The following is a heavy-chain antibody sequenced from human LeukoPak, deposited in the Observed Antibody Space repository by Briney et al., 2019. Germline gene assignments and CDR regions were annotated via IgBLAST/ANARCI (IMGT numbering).Heavy chain of an antibody. J-gene: IGHJ3*02. CDR2: ISWDGGST. D-gene: IGHD6-6*01. Sequence: GGSLRLSYAASGFTFDDYAMHWVRQAPGKGLEWVSLISWDGGSTYYADSVKGRFTISRDNSKNTLYLQMNSLRAEDTAVYYCAKDMGSSSGRGAFDIWGQGTMVTVSS. V-gene: IGHV3-43D*03. CDR1: GFTFDDYA. CDR3: AKDMGSSSGRGAFDI.